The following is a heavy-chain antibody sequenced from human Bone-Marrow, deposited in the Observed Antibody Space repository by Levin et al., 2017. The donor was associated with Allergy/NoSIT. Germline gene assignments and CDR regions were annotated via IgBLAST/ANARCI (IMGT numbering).Heavy chain of an antibody. Sequence: SCAASGFPFSRYGIHWVRQAPGKGLEWVTIISYDGNNKYYADSVKGRFTISRDNSKSTLYLQMNSLRAEDTAVYYCAKSTSDYGDVWDGMDVWGQGTTVTVSS. V-gene: IGHV3-30*18. J-gene: IGHJ6*02. CDR3: AKSTSDYGDVWDGMDV. D-gene: IGHD4-17*01. CDR1: GFPFSRYG. CDR2: ISYDGNNK.